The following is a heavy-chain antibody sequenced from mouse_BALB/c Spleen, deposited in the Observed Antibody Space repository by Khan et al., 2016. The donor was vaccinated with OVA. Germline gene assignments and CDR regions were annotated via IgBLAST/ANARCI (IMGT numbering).Heavy chain of an antibody. CDR1: GYTFTRYV. D-gene: IGHD2-14*01. Sequence: VRLQQSGPELVKPGASMKMSCKASGYTFTRYVMHWVKQKPGQGLEWIGYINPYNDGAKYNEKFKGKATLTSDKSSSTADMELNSLTSEDSAVYYCARPGNRYERVFDYWGQGTTLTVSS. J-gene: IGHJ2*01. V-gene: IGHV1S136*01. CDR2: INPYNDGA. CDR3: ARPGNRYERVFDY.